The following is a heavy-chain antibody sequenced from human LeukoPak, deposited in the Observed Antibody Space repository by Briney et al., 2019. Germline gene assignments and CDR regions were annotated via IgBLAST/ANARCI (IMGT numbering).Heavy chain of an antibody. Sequence: SETVSLTCAVFGGSFSGYFWSWIRQPPGKELEWIGEINPSGSTNYNPSLKSRVTISIDTSKNQFSLKLSSVTAADTAVYYCARFGSYWGQGILVTVSS. CDR3: ARFGSY. V-gene: IGHV4-34*01. J-gene: IGHJ4*02. CDR2: INPSGST. D-gene: IGHD3-10*01. CDR1: GGSFSGYF.